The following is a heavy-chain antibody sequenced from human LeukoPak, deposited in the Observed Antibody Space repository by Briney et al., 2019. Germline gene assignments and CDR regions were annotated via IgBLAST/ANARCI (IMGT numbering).Heavy chain of an antibody. J-gene: IGHJ5*02. CDR3: ARARPCSTSTCYPPGAS. Sequence: PGGSLRLSCAATGFTFDDYAMHWVRQAPGKGLEWVSAISGSGGSTYYADSVKGRFTISRDNSKNTLYLQMNSLRAEDTAVYYCARARPCSTSTCYPPGASWGQGTLVTVSS. D-gene: IGHD2-2*01. CDR2: ISGSGGST. CDR1: GFTFDDYA. V-gene: IGHV3-23*01.